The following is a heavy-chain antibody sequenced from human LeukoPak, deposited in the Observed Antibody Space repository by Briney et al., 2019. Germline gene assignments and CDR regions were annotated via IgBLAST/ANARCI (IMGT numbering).Heavy chain of an antibody. CDR1: GGTISGYS. CDR3: ARGRWLQLPDY. D-gene: IGHD5-24*01. Sequence: SETLSLTCTASGGTISGYSRSWIRQAPGKGLEWIGYIHDSGSTDYNPSLKSRVTISIDTSRNQFSLRINSVIAADTAVYYCARGRWLQLPDYWGQGALVTVSS. J-gene: IGHJ4*02. CDR2: IHDSGST. V-gene: IGHV4-59*01.